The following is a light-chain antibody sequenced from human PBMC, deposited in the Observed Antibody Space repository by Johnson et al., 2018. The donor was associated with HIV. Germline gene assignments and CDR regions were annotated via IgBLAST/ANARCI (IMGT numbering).Light chain of an antibody. CDR1: SSNIGNNY. Sequence: QSVLTQPPSVSAAPGQKVTISCSGSSSNIGNNYVSWYQQLPGTAPKLLMYENNKRPSGIPDRFSGSKSGTSATLGITGLQTGAEADYYCGTWDSSRSAQGYVFGTGTKVTVL. J-gene: IGLJ1*01. CDR2: ENN. CDR3: GTWDSSRSAQGYV. V-gene: IGLV1-51*02.